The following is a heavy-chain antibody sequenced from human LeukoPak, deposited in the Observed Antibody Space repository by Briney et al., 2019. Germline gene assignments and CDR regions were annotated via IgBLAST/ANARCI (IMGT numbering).Heavy chain of an antibody. CDR3: ARDIVEYCSSTSCYMP. Sequence: GASVKVSCKASGGTFSSYAISWVRQALGQGLEWMGRIIPILGVADYAQMFQGRVTITADKSTSTAYMELSSLRSEDTAVYYCARDIVEYCSSTSCYMPWGQGTLVTVSS. CDR1: GGTFSSYA. V-gene: IGHV1-69*04. CDR2: IIPILGVA. J-gene: IGHJ5*02. D-gene: IGHD2-2*02.